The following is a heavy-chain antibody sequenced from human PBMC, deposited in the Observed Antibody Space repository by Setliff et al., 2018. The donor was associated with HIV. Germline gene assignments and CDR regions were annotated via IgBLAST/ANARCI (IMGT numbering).Heavy chain of an antibody. CDR2: IYYSGNT. D-gene: IGHD6-13*01. V-gene: IGHV4-31*03. CDR1: GGSINNDIYF. Sequence: PSETLSLTCSFSGGSINNDIYFWTWIRQHPGKGLEWIRYIYYSGNTYYHPSLKCRFTISVDTSKNQFSLRLTSVTAADTARYFCAKTIAALAYWGQGTLVTVSS. J-gene: IGHJ4*02. CDR3: AKTIAALAY.